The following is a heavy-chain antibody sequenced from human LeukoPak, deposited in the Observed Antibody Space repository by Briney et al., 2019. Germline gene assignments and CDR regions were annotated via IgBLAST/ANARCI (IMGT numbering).Heavy chain of an antibody. CDR1: GGTFSSYA. J-gene: IGHJ4*02. CDR2: IIPILGIA. D-gene: IGHD6-6*01. Sequence: SVKVSCKASGGTFSSYATSWVRQAPGQGLEWMGRIIPILGIANYAQKFQGRVTITADKSTSTAYMELSSLRSEDTAVYYCARDRVEYSSSAGDYWGQGTLVTVSS. V-gene: IGHV1-69*04. CDR3: ARDRVEYSSSAGDY.